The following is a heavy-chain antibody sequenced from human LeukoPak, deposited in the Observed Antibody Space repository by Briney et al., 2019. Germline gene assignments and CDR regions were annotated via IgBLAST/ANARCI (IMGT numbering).Heavy chain of an antibody. V-gene: IGHV3-33*01. Sequence: GGSLRLSCAASGFTFRSYGMHWVRQAPGKGLEWVAVIWYDGSNKYYADSVKGRFTISRDNSKSTLYLQMNSLRAEDTAVYYCARDGYDILAGYYYFDNWGQGTLVTVSS. J-gene: IGHJ4*02. CDR3: ARDGYDILAGYYYFDN. CDR2: IWYDGSNK. CDR1: GFTFRSYG. D-gene: IGHD3-9*01.